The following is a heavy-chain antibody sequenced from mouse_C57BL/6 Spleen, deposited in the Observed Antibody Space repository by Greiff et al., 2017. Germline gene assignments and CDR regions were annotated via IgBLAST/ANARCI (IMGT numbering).Heavy chain of an antibody. CDR3: ARSGVRLYFDY. V-gene: IGHV1-54*01. Sequence: QVQLQQSGAELVRPGTSVQVSCKASGYAFTNYLIEWVKQRPGPGLEWIGVINPGSGGTNYNEKFKGKATLTADKSSSTAYMQLSSLTSEDSAVYFCARSGVRLYFDYWGQGTTLTVSS. D-gene: IGHD2-14*01. J-gene: IGHJ2*01. CDR2: INPGSGGT. CDR1: GYAFTNYL.